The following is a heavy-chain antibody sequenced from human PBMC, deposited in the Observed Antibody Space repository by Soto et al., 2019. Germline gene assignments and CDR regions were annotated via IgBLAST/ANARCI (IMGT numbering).Heavy chain of an antibody. D-gene: IGHD6-19*01. J-gene: IGHJ4*02. V-gene: IGHV5-51*01. Sequence: PGESLKISCKGSGYSFTSYWIGWVRQMPGKGLEWMGIIHPSDFDTRYSPSFQGQVTISADKSISTAYLQWSSLRASDTAMYYCAIHSAGDEDSWGQGTLVTVSS. CDR1: GYSFTSYW. CDR2: IHPSDFDT. CDR3: AIHSAGDEDS.